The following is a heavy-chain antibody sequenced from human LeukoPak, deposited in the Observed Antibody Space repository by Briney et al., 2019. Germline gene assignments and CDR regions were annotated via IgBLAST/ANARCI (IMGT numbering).Heavy chain of an antibody. CDR3: ERDGESLWSGYSNWFGP. J-gene: IGHJ5*02. D-gene: IGHD3-3*01. CDR2: ISAYNGNT. V-gene: IGHV1-18*01. Sequence: ASVKVSCKASGYTFTSYGISWVRQAPGQGLEWMGWISAYNGNTNYAQKLQGRVTMTTDTSASTAYMELRSLRSDDTAVYYCERDGESLWSGYSNWFGPLGQGTLVTGS. CDR1: GYTFTSYG.